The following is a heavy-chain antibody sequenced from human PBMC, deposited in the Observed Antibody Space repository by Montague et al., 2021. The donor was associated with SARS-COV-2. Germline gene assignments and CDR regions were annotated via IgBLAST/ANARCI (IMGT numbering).Heavy chain of an antibody. V-gene: IGHV4-59*01. CDR2: IYYRGTT. Sequence: SETLSLTCSVSGGSISSDYWSWIRQSPGKGLEWIGYIYYRGTTNYNPSLKSRVTFSVDTSKNQFSLKLISVTAAVTAVYFCAREDRWNWFDPWGQGVLVTVSA. CDR3: AREDRWNWFDP. J-gene: IGHJ5*02. CDR1: GGSISSDY. D-gene: IGHD5-24*01.